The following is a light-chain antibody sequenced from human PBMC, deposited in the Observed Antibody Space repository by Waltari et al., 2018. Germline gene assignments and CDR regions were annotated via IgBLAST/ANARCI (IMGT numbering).Light chain of an antibody. CDR3: CSDAGANLVI. CDR2: EVS. CDR1: SSDIGSYSL. V-gene: IGLV2-23*02. Sequence: QSALTQPASVSGSPGQSITISCSGTSSDIGSYSLVSWYQQPPGKAPKLIVHEVSERPSGVSDRFSGSKSGNTASLTISGLQTEDEATFYCCSDAGANLVIFGGGTRVTVL. J-gene: IGLJ2*01.